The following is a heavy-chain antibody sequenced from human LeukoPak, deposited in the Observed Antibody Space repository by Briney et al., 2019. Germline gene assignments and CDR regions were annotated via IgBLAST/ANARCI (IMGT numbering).Heavy chain of an antibody. V-gene: IGHV1-69*05. CDR3: ARGEYYDSSGPFREAGAFDI. J-gene: IGHJ3*02. CDR1: GGTFSSYA. Sequence: SVKVSCKASGGTFSSYAISWVRQAPGQGLEWMGGIIPIFGTANYAQKFQGRVTITTDESTSTAYTELSSLRSEDTAVYYCARGEYYDSSGPFREAGAFDIWGQGTMVTVSS. D-gene: IGHD3-22*01. CDR2: IIPIFGTA.